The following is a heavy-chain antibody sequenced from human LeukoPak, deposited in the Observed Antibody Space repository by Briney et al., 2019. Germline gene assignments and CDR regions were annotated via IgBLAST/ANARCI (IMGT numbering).Heavy chain of an antibody. CDR1: GFTFSNFG. J-gene: IGHJ4*02. V-gene: IGHV3-30*02. CDR2: IRYDGSNK. CDR3: AKDARWQQLEYYFDY. Sequence: GGSLRLSCAASGFTFSNFGMHWVRQAPGKGLEWVAFIRYDGSNKYYADSVKGRFTISRDNSKNTLYLQMNSLRAEDTAVYYCAKDARWQQLEYYFDYWGQGTLVTVSS. D-gene: IGHD6-13*01.